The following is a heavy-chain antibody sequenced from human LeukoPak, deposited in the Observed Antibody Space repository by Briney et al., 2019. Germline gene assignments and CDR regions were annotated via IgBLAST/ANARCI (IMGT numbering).Heavy chain of an antibody. Sequence: GGSLRLSCAASGFTFSSYARSWVRQAPGKGLEWVSAISGSGGSTYYADSVKGRFTISRDNSKNTLYLQMNSLRAEDTAVYYCAKGLYSSGWYDLDYWGQGTLVTVSS. V-gene: IGHV3-23*01. J-gene: IGHJ4*02. CDR1: GFTFSSYA. D-gene: IGHD6-19*01. CDR2: ISGSGGST. CDR3: AKGLYSSGWYDLDY.